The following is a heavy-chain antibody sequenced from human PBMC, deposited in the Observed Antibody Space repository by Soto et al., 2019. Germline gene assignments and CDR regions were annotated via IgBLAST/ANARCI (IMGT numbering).Heavy chain of an antibody. D-gene: IGHD1-26*01. CDR3: ARDLFDSGSYYDDY. CDR2: IIPIFGTA. CDR1: GGTFSSYA. V-gene: IGHV1-69*13. J-gene: IGHJ4*02. Sequence: ASVKVSCKASGGTFSSYAISWVRQAPGQGLEWMGGIIPIFGTANCAQKFQGRVTITADESTSTAYMELSSLRSEDTAVYYCARDLFDSGSYYDDYWGRGTLVTVSS.